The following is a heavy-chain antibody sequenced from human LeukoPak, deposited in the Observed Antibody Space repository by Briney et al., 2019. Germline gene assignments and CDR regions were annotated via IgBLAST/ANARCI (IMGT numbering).Heavy chain of an antibody. Sequence: GGSLRLSCAASEFTFSSYNMNWVRQAPGKGLEWVSSISSSSAYIYYADSVKGRFTISRDNAKNSLYLQMNSLRAEDTAVYYCAKDGFDSSGTWGQGTLVTVSS. J-gene: IGHJ5*02. D-gene: IGHD3-22*01. V-gene: IGHV3-21*01. CDR3: AKDGFDSSGT. CDR2: ISSSSAYI. CDR1: EFTFSSYN.